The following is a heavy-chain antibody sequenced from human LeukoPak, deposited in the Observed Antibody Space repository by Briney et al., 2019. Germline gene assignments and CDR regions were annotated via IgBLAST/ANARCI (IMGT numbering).Heavy chain of an antibody. D-gene: IGHD2-2*01. Sequence: GGSLRLSCTASGFTFSSYWMSWVRQAPGEGLEWVANINQDASEKYYVDSVKGRFTISRDNAKNSLYLQMNSLRAEDTAVYYCARGRRVPAATGNWFDPWGQGTLVTVSS. CDR2: INQDASEK. CDR3: ARGRRVPAATGNWFDP. J-gene: IGHJ5*02. V-gene: IGHV3-7*01. CDR1: GFTFSSYW.